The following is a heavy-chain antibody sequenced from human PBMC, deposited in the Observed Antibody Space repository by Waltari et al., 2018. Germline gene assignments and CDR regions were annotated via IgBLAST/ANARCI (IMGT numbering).Heavy chain of an antibody. CDR2: IIPIFGTA. J-gene: IGHJ4*02. CDR3: ARVPHSGYADPAPAAYYFDY. Sequence: QVQLVQSGAEVKKPGSSVKVSCKASGGTFSSYAISWVRQAPGQGLEWMGGIIPIFGTANYAQKFQGRVTITADKATSTAYMGLSSLGSEDTAVYYCARVPHSGYADPAPAAYYFDYWGQGTLVTVSS. CDR1: GGTFSSYA. V-gene: IGHV1-69*14. D-gene: IGHD5-12*01.